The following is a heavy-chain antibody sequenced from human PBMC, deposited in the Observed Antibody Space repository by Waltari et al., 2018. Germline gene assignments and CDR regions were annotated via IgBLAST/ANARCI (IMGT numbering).Heavy chain of an antibody. V-gene: IGHV1-24*01. Sequence: QVQLVQAGAEGKKPGSSVKVSCNVYVYTLPELSMHRVRQAPGKGLEWMGGFDPEDGETIYAQKFQGRVTMTEDTSTDTAYMELSSLRSEDTAVYYCATRWELPTLCFDYWGQGTLVTVSS. CDR3: ATRWELPTLCFDY. J-gene: IGHJ4*02. D-gene: IGHD1-26*01. CDR1: VYTLPELS. CDR2: FDPEDGET.